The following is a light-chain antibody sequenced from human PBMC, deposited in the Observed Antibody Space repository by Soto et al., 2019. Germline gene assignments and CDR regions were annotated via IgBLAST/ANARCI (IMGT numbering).Light chain of an antibody. CDR1: QSVSSSY. CDR2: GAS. J-gene: IGKJ4*01. Sequence: EIVLTQSPGTLSLSPGERATLSCRASQSVSSSYLAWYQQKPGQAPRLLIYGASSRATGLPDRFSGSGSGTDFTLTISRLEPEDFAVYYWQQYGSSPLTFGVGTKVEIK. V-gene: IGKV3-20*01. CDR3: QQYGSSPLT.